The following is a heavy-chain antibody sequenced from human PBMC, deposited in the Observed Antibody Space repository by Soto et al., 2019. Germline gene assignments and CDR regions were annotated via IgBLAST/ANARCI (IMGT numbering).Heavy chain of an antibody. CDR3: AREGDCSGGICYEPGLGHWFAP. J-gene: IGHJ5*02. Sequence: PSETLSLTCAVSSGSISSSNWWSWGRQPPGKGLEWIGEIYYSGSTNYNPSLKSRVTISVDTSKNQYSLKLSSVTAADTAVYYCAREGDCSGGICYEPGLGHWFAPWGQGTLVTVSS. V-gene: IGHV4-4*02. CDR2: IYYSGST. CDR1: SGSISSSNW. D-gene: IGHD2-15*01.